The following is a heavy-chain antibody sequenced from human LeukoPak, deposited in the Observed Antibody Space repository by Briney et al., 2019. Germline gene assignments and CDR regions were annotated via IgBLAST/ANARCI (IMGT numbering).Heavy chain of an antibody. CDR2: ISAVMNT. CDR1: TVSINRSNSR. Sequence: SQTLSPTCTLSTVSINRSNSRCDRARHPPGRGLEWIAPISAVMNTYYNPSLKSRVTISAHTSKNLLSLNLRYVTAADTAVDDSATYMPDDTVTNSTPEVYFLHGGKGTLFTVSS. D-gene: IGHD4-17*01. CDR3: ATYMPDDTVTNSTPEVYFLH. V-gene: IGHV4-39*01. J-gene: IGHJ1*01.